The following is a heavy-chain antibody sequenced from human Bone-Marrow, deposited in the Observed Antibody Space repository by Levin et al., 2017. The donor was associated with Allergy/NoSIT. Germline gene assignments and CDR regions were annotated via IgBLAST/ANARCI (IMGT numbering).Heavy chain of an antibody. CDR1: GFTFDDFA. J-gene: IGHJ4*02. CDR3: AKDEGPFSSSFAFDC. D-gene: IGHD2-2*01. CDR2: ISGTGRHI. Sequence: GGSLRLSCVASGFTFDDFAMHWVRQAPGKGLEWVSSISGTGRHIYLADSLKGRFTISRDNAKNSLSLQMNNLRVEDTAVFYCAKDEGPFSSSFAFDCWGQGALVTVSS. V-gene: IGHV3-21*01.